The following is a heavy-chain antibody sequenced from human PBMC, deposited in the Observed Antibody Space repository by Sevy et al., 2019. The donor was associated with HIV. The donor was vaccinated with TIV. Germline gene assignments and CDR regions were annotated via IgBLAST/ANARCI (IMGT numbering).Heavy chain of an antibody. CDR1: GFTFSTYA. Sequence: GGSLRLSCAASGFTFSTYAMSWVRQAPGKGLEWVSGMSGSVGGTYYAESVSGSGGGTYYAESVKGRFTISRDNSKNTLVLQMNSLRAEDTAIYYCARGIELWSPFDYWGQGTLVTVSS. CDR3: ARGIELWSPFDY. CDR2: MSGSVGGTYYAESVSGSGGGT. V-gene: IGHV3-23*01. J-gene: IGHJ4*02. D-gene: IGHD2-21*01.